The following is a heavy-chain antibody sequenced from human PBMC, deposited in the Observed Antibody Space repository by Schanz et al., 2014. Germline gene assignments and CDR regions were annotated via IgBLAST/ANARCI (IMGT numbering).Heavy chain of an antibody. CDR3: ARGEYCSITRCYRSETEGIYYMDV. D-gene: IGHD2-2*01. Sequence: VQLVESGGGVVQPGRSLRLSCVASGFTFSSYDVIWVRQAPGMGLEWVSAISGRDGSTYYADSVKGRFTISRDNSKNTLDLQKKSLRADDTAVYYCARGEYCSITRCYRSETEGIYYMDVWGKGTTVTVSS. CDR1: GFTFSSYD. V-gene: IGHV3-23*04. J-gene: IGHJ6*03. CDR2: ISGRDGST.